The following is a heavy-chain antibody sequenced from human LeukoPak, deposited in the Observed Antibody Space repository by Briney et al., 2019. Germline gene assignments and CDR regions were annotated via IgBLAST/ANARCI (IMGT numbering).Heavy chain of an antibody. D-gene: IGHD1-1*01. CDR1: GGSISSSSYY. Sequence: SETLSLTCTVSGGSISSSSYYWGWIRQPPGKGLEWIGSIYYSGSTYYNPSLKSRVTISVDTSKNQFSLKLSSVTAADTAVYYCARVAPLESYGIDVWGQGTTVTVSS. J-gene: IGHJ6*02. V-gene: IGHV4-39*07. CDR2: IYYSGST. CDR3: ARVAPLESYGIDV.